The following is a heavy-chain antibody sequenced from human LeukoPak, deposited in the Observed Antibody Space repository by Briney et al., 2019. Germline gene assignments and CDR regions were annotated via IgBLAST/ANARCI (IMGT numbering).Heavy chain of an antibody. V-gene: IGHV3-7*01. CDR1: GFTFSSYW. CDR2: IKQDGSEK. J-gene: IGHJ3*02. D-gene: IGHD2-2*01. Sequence: GGSLRLPCAASGFTFSSYWMSWVRQAPGKGLEWVANIKQDGSEKYYVDSVKGRFTISRDNAKNSLYLQMNSLRAEDTAVYYCAKGTSGNAFDIWGQGTMVTVSS. CDR3: AKGTSGNAFDI.